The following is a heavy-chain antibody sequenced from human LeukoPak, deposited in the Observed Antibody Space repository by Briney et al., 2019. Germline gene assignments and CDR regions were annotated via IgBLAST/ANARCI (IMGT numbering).Heavy chain of an antibody. CDR2: IYSGGGA. D-gene: IGHD3-22*01. CDR1: GFTVSNNY. Sequence: GGSLRLSCAASGFTVSNNYMSWVRQAPGKGLEWVSVIYSGGGAYYADSVKGRFTISRDNSKNTLYLQMNSLRAEDTAVYYCARNPYYSSGYYSFFDFWGQGTLVTVSS. V-gene: IGHV3-53*01. J-gene: IGHJ4*02. CDR3: ARNPYYSSGYYSFFDF.